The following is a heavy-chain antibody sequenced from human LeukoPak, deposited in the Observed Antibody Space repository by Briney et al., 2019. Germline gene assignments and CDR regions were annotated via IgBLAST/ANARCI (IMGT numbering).Heavy chain of an antibody. CDR2: IIPTFGTA. CDR1: GGTFSSYA. J-gene: IGHJ4*02. CDR3: ARASNTYYYDSSGYYHFDY. V-gene: IGHV1-69*05. D-gene: IGHD3-22*01. Sequence: ASVKVSCKASGGTFSSYAISWVRQAPGQGLEWMGRIIPTFGTANYAQKFQGRVTITTDESTSTAYMELSSLRSEDTAVYYCARASNTYYYDSSGYYHFDYWGQGTLVTVSS.